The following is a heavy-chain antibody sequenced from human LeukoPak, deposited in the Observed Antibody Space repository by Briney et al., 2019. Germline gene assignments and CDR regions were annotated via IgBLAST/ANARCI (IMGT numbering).Heavy chain of an antibody. CDR3: AKDGDSSSGHCDY. CDR1: GGTFSSYA. J-gene: IGHJ4*02. CDR2: IIPIFGTA. D-gene: IGHD6-19*01. Sequence: SVKVSCKASGGTFSSYAISWVRQAPGQGLEWMGGIIPIFGTANYAQKFQGRVTITADKSTSTAYMELSSLRSEDTAVYYCAKDGDSSSGHCDYWGQGTLVTVSS. V-gene: IGHV1-69*06.